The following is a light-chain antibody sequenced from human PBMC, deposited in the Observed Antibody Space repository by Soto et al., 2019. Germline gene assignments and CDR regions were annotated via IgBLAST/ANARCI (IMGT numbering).Light chain of an antibody. Sequence: EIVLAQSPATLSLSPGERATRSCRASQSVSSNYLAWYQQKPGQAPRLLIYGASSRATGIPDRFSGSGSGTDFTLTISGLEPEDFAVYYCQQYGSSPQTFGPGTKVDIK. V-gene: IGKV3-20*01. CDR3: QQYGSSPQT. CDR2: GAS. CDR1: QSVSSNY. J-gene: IGKJ3*01.